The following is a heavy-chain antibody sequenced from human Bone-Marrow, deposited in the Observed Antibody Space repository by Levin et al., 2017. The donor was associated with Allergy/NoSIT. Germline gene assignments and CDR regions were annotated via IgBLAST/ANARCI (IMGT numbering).Heavy chain of an antibody. J-gene: IGHJ4*02. V-gene: IGHV4-39*01. CDR2: IHYNGNT. Sequence: SETLSLTCSVSGASIISATHFWGWIRQPPGKGLEWIGYIHYNGNTYYNPSLKSRATLSVDTSEAQFSLRLNSVTATDTAVYFCARVSVSAVGNHLDYWGQGTLVTVSS. CDR3: ARVSVSAVGNHLDY. CDR1: GASIISATHF. D-gene: IGHD1-14*01.